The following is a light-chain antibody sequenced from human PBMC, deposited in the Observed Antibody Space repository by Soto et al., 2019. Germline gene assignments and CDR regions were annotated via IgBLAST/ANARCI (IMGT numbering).Light chain of an antibody. Sequence: IHMTHSPSSLSASLLCRFTIHFRASQSISSYLNWHQQKPGKAPKLLIYAASSLQSGVPSRFSGSGSGTDFTLTISSLQPEDFATYYCQQSYSTPITFGQGTRLENK. V-gene: IGKV1-39*01. CDR2: AAS. CDR1: QSISSY. CDR3: QQSYSTPIT. J-gene: IGKJ5*01.